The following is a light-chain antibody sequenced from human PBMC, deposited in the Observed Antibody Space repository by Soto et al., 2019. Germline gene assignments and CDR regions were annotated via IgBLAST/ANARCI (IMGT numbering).Light chain of an antibody. CDR2: DVS. V-gene: IGLV2-14*01. CDR1: SSDVGAYNY. Sequence: QSALTQPASVSGSTGQSITISCTGTSSDVGAYNYVSWYQQHPGKAPKLMIYDVSNRPSGVSNRFSGSKSGNTASLTISGLQAEDDADYYCSSYTSSSTYFFGTGTKLTVL. CDR3: SSYTSSSTYF. J-gene: IGLJ1*01.